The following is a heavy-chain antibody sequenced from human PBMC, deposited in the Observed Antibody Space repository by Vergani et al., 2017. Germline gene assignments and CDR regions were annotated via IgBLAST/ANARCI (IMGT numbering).Heavy chain of an antibody. D-gene: IGHD6-13*01. J-gene: IGHJ4*02. CDR2: INPSGGST. CDR1: GYTFPNYY. Sequence: QVQLVQSGAEVKKPGASVKVSCKASGYTFPNYYMHWVRQAPGQGLEWMGIINPSGGSTSYAQKFQGRITMTRDTSTSTVYMELSSLRSEDTAVYYCARDPNTSSWSEGFDYWGQGTLVTVSS. V-gene: IGHV1-46*03. CDR3: ARDPNTSSWSEGFDY.